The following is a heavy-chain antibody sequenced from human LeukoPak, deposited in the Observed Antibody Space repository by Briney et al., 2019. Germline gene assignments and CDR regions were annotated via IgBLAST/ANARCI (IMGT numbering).Heavy chain of an antibody. J-gene: IGHJ4*02. CDR1: GYTFTSYY. CDR3: ATPGYDSSGYYGY. D-gene: IGHD3-22*01. V-gene: IGHV1-24*01. CDR2: FDPEDGET. Sequence: GASVKVSCKASGYTFTSYYMHWVRQAPGKGLEWMGGFDPEDGETIYAQKFQGRVTMTEDTSTDTAYMELSSLRSEDTAVYYCATPGYDSSGYYGYWGQGTLVTVSS.